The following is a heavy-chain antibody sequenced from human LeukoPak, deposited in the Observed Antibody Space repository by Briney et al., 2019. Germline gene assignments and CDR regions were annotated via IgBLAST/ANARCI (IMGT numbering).Heavy chain of an antibody. V-gene: IGHV4-39*01. CDR2: IYYSGST. CDR1: GGSISSSSYY. CDR3: ARHIGTAAAGLGDY. Sequence: SETLSLTCTVSGGSISSSSYYRGWIRQPPGKGLEWIGSIYYSGSTYYNPSLKSRVTISVDTSKNQFSLKLSSVTAADTAVYYCARHIGTAAAGLGDYWGQGTLVTVSS. J-gene: IGHJ4*02. D-gene: IGHD6-13*01.